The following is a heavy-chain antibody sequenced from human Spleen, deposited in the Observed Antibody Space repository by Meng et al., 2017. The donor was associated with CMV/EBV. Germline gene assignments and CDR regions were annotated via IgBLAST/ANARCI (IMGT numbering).Heavy chain of an antibody. CDR3: ARTHYDFWGGYYILWFDP. CDR2: IYYSGST. CDR1: GGSISSYY. D-gene: IGHD3-3*01. V-gene: IGHV4-59*01. J-gene: IGHJ5*02. Sequence: SETLSLTCTVSGGSISSYYWSWIRQPPGKGLEWIGYIYYSGSTNYNPSLKRRVTISVDASKNQFSLKLSSVTAADTAMYYCARTHYDFWGGYYILWFDPWGQGTLVTVSS.